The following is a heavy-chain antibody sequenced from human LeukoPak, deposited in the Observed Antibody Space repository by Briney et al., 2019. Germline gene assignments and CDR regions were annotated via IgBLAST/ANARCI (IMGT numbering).Heavy chain of an antibody. Sequence: ASVKVSCMASGYTFTSYGISWVRQAPGQGLEWMGWISAYNGNTNYAQKLQGRVTMTTDTSTSTAYMELRSLRSDDTAVYYCARDGRYFDWLLYRSGFDYWGQGTLVTVSS. CDR2: ISAYNGNT. CDR3: ARDGRYFDWLLYRSGFDY. CDR1: GYTFTSYG. D-gene: IGHD3-9*01. J-gene: IGHJ4*02. V-gene: IGHV1-18*01.